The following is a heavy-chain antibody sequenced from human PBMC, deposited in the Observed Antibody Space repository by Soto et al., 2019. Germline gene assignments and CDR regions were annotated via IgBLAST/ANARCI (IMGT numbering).Heavy chain of an antibody. CDR2: IIPIFCTA. Sequence: SVKVSCKASGYTFAVSWVRQAPGQGLEWMGGIIPIFCTANYAQKIQGRVTITADESTSTAYMELSSLRSEDTAVDYCARHGPRIAAAAHYWGQGTLVTVSS. CDR3: ARHGPRIAAAAHY. V-gene: IGHV1-69*13. D-gene: IGHD6-13*01. CDR1: GYTFA. J-gene: IGHJ4*02.